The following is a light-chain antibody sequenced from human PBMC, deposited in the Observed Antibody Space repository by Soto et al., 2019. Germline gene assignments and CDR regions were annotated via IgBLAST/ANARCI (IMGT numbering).Light chain of an antibody. CDR1: QSVSNNY. CDR2: GAS. V-gene: IGKV3-20*01. J-gene: IGKJ3*01. CDR3: QQSYSTPFT. Sequence: EIVLTQSPGTLSLSPGEGATLSCRASQSVSNNYLAWYQQKPGQAPRLLISGASSRAAGIPDRFSGSGSGTDFTLTISSLQPEDFATYYCQQSYSTPFTFGPGTKVDIK.